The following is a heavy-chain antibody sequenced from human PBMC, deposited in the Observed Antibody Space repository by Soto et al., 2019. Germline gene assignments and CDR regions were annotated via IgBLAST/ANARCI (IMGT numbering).Heavy chain of an antibody. CDR1: GFTFRNAW. V-gene: IGHV3-15*07. Sequence: EVQLVESGGGLVKPGGSLRLSCAASGFTFRNAWMNWVPQAPGKGWEWVGRIKSKTDGGTTDYAAPVKGRFTISRDDSKNTLYLQMNSLKTEDTAVYYCTTEIPGPSFDYWGQGTLVTVSS. CDR3: TTEIPGPSFDY. CDR2: IKSKTDGGTT. J-gene: IGHJ4*02.